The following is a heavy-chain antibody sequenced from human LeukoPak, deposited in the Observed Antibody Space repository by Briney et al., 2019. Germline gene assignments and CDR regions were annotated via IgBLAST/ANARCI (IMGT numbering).Heavy chain of an antibody. CDR3: ARGPVRYLRVCHYDY. CDR1: GFTFSNSA. D-gene: IGHD3-9*01. V-gene: IGHV3-21*01. Sequence: GGSLRLPCAASGFTFSNSAMNWVRQVPGKGLEWVSSIDYDSSHIYYAASVRGRFTISRDNARNSVYLQMNSLRVEDTAVYYCARGPVRYLRVCHYDYWGQGALVAVSS. CDR2: IDYDSSHI. J-gene: IGHJ4*02.